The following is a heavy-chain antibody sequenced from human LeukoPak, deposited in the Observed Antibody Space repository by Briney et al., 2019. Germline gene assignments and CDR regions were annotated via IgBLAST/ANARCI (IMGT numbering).Heavy chain of an antibody. Sequence: GGSLRLSCAASGFSFSGYWMSWVRQAPGKGLGWVANINPDTRDKDYVDSVKGRFTISRDNVKNSLYLQMNSLRAEDTAVYYCARSPYSSSWFDYWGQGTLVTVSS. CDR1: GFSFSGYW. D-gene: IGHD6-13*01. CDR2: INPDTRDK. V-gene: IGHV3-7*03. J-gene: IGHJ4*02. CDR3: ARSPYSSSWFDY.